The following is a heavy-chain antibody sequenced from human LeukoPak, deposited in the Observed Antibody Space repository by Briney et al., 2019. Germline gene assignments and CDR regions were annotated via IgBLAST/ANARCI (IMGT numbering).Heavy chain of an antibody. CDR1: GFTFSSYS. D-gene: IGHD6-13*01. CDR2: ISSSSSYI. CDR3: ARDDVSSWYPPGGSRWRSDAFDI. Sequence: PGGSLRLSCAASGFTFSSYSMNWVRQAPGKGLEWVSSISSSSSYIYYADSVKGRFTISRDNAKNSLYLQMNSLRAEDTAVYYCARDDVSSWYPPGGSRWRSDAFDIWGQGTMVTVSS. J-gene: IGHJ3*02. V-gene: IGHV3-21*01.